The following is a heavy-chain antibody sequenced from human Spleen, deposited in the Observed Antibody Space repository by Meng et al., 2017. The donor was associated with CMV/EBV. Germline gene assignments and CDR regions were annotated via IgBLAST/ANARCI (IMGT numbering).Heavy chain of an antibody. CDR1: GYTFTGFY. V-gene: IGHV1-2*02. CDR3: AKGDCTHSSCYFNAFDI. Sequence: SVKVSCKASGYTFTGFYVPWVRQAPGQGLEWMGWINPNSGGTNYAQKFQGRVTMTRDTSISLTYMELSRMRSDDTAIYYCAKGDCTHSSCYFNAFDIWGQGTMVTVSS. D-gene: IGHD2-2*01. J-gene: IGHJ3*02. CDR2: INPNSGGT.